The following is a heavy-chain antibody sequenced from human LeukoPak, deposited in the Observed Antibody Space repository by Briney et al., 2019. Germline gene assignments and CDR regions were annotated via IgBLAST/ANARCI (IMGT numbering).Heavy chain of an antibody. Sequence: SGGSLRLSCAASGFTFDDYAMHWVRQAPGKGLEWVSGISWNSGSIGYADSVKGRFTISRDNAKNSLYLQMNSLRAEDTALYYCASEPISSGWSSGDVWGQGTTVIVSS. D-gene: IGHD6-19*01. V-gene: IGHV3-9*01. CDR3: ASEPISSGWSSGDV. J-gene: IGHJ6*02. CDR2: ISWNSGSI. CDR1: GFTFDDYA.